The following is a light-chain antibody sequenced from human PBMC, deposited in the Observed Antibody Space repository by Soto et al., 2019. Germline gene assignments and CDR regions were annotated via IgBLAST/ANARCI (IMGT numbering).Light chain of an antibody. CDR2: GAS. V-gene: IGKV3-15*01. CDR1: QSVSSD. CDR3: HQYNKWPGS. J-gene: IGKJ1*01. Sequence: EIVMTQSPATLSVSPGERATLSCRASQSVSSDLAWYQQQPGQAPGLLIYGASTRATGIPARFSGSGSGTEFTLTISSLQSEDYAVYYCHQYNKWPGSLGQGTKVDIK.